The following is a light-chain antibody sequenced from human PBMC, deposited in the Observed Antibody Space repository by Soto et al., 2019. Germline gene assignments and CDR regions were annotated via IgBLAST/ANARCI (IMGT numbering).Light chain of an antibody. CDR1: SGSIANNY. V-gene: IGLV6-57*04. Sequence: NFMLTQPHSVSESPGKTVTLSCTRSSGSIANNYVQWYQQRPGSAPTTVIYEDNQRPSGVPDRFSGSIDSSSNSASLTISGLKTEDEADYYCQSYYSSKYVFGTGTKVTVL. CDR2: EDN. CDR3: QSYYSSKYV. J-gene: IGLJ1*01.